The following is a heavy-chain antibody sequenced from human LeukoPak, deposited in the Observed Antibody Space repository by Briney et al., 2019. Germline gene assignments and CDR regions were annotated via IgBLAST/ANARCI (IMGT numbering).Heavy chain of an antibody. J-gene: IGHJ3*02. Sequence: ASVKVSCKASGYTFTSYGISWVRQAPGQGLEWMGWISAYNGNTNYAQKLQGRVTMTTDTSTSTAYMELRSLRSDDTAVYYCARDYPNRLRYFDWLPYDDAFDIWGQGTMVTVSS. CDR1: GYTFTSYG. D-gene: IGHD3-9*01. CDR3: ARDYPNRLRYFDWLPYDDAFDI. V-gene: IGHV1-18*01. CDR2: ISAYNGNT.